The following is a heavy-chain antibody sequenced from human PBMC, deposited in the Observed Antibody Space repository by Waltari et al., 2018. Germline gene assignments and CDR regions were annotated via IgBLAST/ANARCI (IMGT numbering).Heavy chain of an antibody. CDR2: MNPNSGNT. D-gene: IGHD2-15*01. V-gene: IGHV1-8*02. J-gene: IGHJ4*02. Sequence: QVQLVQSGAEVKKPGSSVKVSCKASGGTFSRYAISWVRQAPGQGLEWMGGMNPNSGNTGYAQKFQGRVTMTRDTSISTAYMELSRLRSDDTAVYYCARRYCSGGSCYYFDYWGQGTLVTVSS. CDR3: ARRYCSGGSCYYFDY. CDR1: GGTFSRYA.